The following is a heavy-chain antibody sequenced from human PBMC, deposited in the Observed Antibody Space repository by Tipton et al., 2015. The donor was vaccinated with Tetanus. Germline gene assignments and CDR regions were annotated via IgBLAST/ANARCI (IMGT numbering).Heavy chain of an antibody. D-gene: IGHD2/OR15-2a*01. V-gene: IGHV4-30-2*01. CDR3: ARAAGFLGLTHDF. CDR1: GVSIKGGGFY. CDR2: IYQTGTT. Sequence: TLSLTCSVSGVSIKGGGFYWTWIRQPPGKGLEWIGYIYQTGTTYYNPSLKGRVTISMDRSNTQFSLRLDSLTAADTAVYYCARAAGFLGLTHDFWGRGTLVSVSS. J-gene: IGHJ4*02.